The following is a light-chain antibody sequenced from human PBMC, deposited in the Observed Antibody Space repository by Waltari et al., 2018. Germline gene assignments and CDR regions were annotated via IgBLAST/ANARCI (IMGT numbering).Light chain of an antibody. CDR3: QQYGSSLRGT. CDR1: QRVSSSY. CDR2: GAS. V-gene: IGKV3-20*01. Sequence: EIVLTQSPGTLSLSPGERATLSCRASQRVSSSYLAWYQQKPGQAPRLLIYGASSRATGIPDRFSGSGSGTDFTLTISRLEPEDFAVYYCQQYGSSLRGTFGQGTKLEIK. J-gene: IGKJ2*01.